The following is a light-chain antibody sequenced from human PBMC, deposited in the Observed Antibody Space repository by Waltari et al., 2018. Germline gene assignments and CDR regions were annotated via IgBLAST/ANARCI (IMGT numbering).Light chain of an antibody. CDR2: GKN. CDR3: HSRDSSGDVV. Sequence: SSELTQDPAVSVALGQTVRITCQGDSLRTHYVSWFKQKPGQAPALVTYGKNNRPSGIPDRFSASTSGSTSSLTIIGAQAEDEADYYCHSRDSSGDVVIGGGTKLTVV. V-gene: IGLV3-19*01. CDR1: SLRTHY. J-gene: IGLJ2*01.